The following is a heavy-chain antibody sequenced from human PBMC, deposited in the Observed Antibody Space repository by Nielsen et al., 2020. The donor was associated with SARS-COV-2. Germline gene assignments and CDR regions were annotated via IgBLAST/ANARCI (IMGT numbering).Heavy chain of an antibody. CDR1: GFTVYNY. CDR3: ATESTIFGVVINFAPDF. Sequence: GESLKISCAASGFTVYNYMNWVRQAPGKGLEWVSVVYSGGSKYYADSVKGRFTISRDNSKNMLYLQMNCLRAEDTAVYYCATESTIFGVVINFAPDFWGQGTLVTVSS. J-gene: IGHJ4*02. D-gene: IGHD3-3*01. CDR2: VYSGGSK. V-gene: IGHV3-66*01.